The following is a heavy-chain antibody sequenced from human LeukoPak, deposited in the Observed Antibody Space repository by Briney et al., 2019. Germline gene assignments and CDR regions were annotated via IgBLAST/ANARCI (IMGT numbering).Heavy chain of an antibody. J-gene: IGHJ4*02. CDR3: ARAHSILYTHDY. CDR2: INPNSGGT. CDR1: GGTFSSYA. Sequence: GASVKVSCKASGGTFSSYAISWVRQAPGQGLEWMGWINPNSGGTNYAQKFQGRVTMTRDTSISTAYMELSRLRSDDTAVYYCARAHSILYTHDYWGQGTLVTVSS. V-gene: IGHV1-2*02. D-gene: IGHD2-8*01.